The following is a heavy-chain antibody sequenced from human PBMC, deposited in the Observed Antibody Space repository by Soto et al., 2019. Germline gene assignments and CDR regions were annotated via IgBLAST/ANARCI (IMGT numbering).Heavy chain of an antibody. Sequence: PGGSLRLSCAASGFTFGNYAMNWVRQAPGKGLEWVSAISGDGGNTYYADSVTGRFTISRDNSRNTLFLHLNSLRSDDTAVYYCTTSIKSKVSGWGQGTLVTVSS. CDR1: GFTFGNYA. CDR3: TTSIKSKVSG. J-gene: IGHJ4*02. D-gene: IGHD6-25*01. V-gene: IGHV3-23*01. CDR2: ISGDGGNT.